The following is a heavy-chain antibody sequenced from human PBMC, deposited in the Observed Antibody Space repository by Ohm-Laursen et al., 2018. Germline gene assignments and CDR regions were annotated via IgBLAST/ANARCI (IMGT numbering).Heavy chain of an antibody. CDR1: GGSFRGYY. CDR2: INHSGST. CDR3: AREGYCSSTSCYTWDY. Sequence: SDTLSLTCAVYGGSFRGYYWSWIRQPPGKGLEWIGEINHSGSTNYNPSLKSRVTISVDTSKNQFSLKLSSVTAADTAVYYCAREGYCSSTSCYTWDYWGQGTLVTVSS. V-gene: IGHV4-34*01. J-gene: IGHJ4*02. D-gene: IGHD2-2*02.